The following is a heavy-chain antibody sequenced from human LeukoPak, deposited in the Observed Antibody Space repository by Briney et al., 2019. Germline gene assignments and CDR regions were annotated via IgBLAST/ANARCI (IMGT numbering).Heavy chain of an antibody. D-gene: IGHD3-16*01. V-gene: IGHV4-59*01. J-gene: IGHJ2*01. CDR1: GGSISSYY. CDR3: ARDRRGTTPWIWYFDL. CDR2: IYYSGST. Sequence: SETLSLTCTVSGGSISSYYWSWIRQPPGKGLEWIGYIYYSGSTNYNPSLKSRVAISVDTSKNQFSLKLSSVTAADTAVYYCARDRRGTTPWIWYFDLWGRGTLVTVSS.